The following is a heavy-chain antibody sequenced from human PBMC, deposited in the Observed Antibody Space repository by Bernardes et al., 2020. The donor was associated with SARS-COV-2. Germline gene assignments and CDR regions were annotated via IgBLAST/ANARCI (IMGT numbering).Heavy chain of an antibody. Sequence: PESLSPTCAVYGGSFSGYYWSWIRQPPGKGLEWIGEINHSGSTNYNPSLKSRVTFSVDTSKNQFSLKLSSVTAADTAVYSCARGGGRGYAMRRYFYGMDVWGQGTTVTVSS. CDR3: ARGGGRGYAMRRYFYGMDV. J-gene: IGHJ6*02. CDR2: INHSGST. CDR1: GGSFSGYY. V-gene: IGHV4-34*01. D-gene: IGHD2-8*01.